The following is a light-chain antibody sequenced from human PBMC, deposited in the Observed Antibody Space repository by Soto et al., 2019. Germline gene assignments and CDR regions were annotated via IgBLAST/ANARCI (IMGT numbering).Light chain of an antibody. CDR1: SNDIGVYDF. CDR2: QVN. Sequence: QSVLTQPPSASGSPGQSVTISCTGTSNDIGVYDFVSWYQQHPGKAPKVIIYQVNKRPSGVPDRFSGSKSANTASLTVSGLRPEDDADYFCSSFAGSYSPYVFGTGTKFTVL. V-gene: IGLV2-8*01. J-gene: IGLJ1*01. CDR3: SSFAGSYSPYV.